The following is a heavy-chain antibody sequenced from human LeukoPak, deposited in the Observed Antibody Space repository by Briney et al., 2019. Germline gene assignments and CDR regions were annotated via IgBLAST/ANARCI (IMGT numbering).Heavy chain of an antibody. CDR2: INPSGGST. J-gene: IGHJ6*02. V-gene: IGHV1-46*01. Sequence: ASVKVSCKASGYTFTSYYMHWVRQAPGQGLEWMGIINPSGGSTSYAQKFQGRVTMTRDTSTSTVYMELSSLRSEDTAVYYCARNSLRAVKSPLGREYYYYGMDVWGQGTTVTVSS. CDR3: ARNSLRAVKSPLGREYYYYGMDV. D-gene: IGHD4-23*01. CDR1: GYTFTSYY.